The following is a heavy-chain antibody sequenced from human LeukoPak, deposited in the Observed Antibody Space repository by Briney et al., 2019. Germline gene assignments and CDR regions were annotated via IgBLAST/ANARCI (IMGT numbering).Heavy chain of an antibody. CDR2: ISGSGGST. Sequence: AGGSLRLSCAASGFTFSNYAMSWVRQAPGKGLEWVSAISGSGGSTYYADSVKGRFTISRDNSKNTVYLQVNSLRAEDTAVFYCAKDRAWLQFWSWGQGTLVTVSS. D-gene: IGHD5-18*01. J-gene: IGHJ4*02. V-gene: IGHV3-23*01. CDR1: GFTFSNYA. CDR3: AKDRAWLQFWS.